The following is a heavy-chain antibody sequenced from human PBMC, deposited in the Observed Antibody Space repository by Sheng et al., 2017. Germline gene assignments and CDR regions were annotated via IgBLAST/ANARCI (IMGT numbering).Heavy chain of an antibody. D-gene: IGHD3-10*01. J-gene: IGHJ6*03. CDR3: ARLDNHDSGNYVYYMDV. Sequence: VQLQQWGAGLLKPSETLSLTCAVYGESFSGYYWSWIRQPPGKGLEWIGEINHSGSTKYKSSLKSRVTISVDTSKHQFSLKLKSLTAADTAIYYCARLDNHDSGNYVYYMDVWGQGTTVIVSS. CDR2: INHSGST. V-gene: IGHV4-34*01. CDR1: GESFSGYY.